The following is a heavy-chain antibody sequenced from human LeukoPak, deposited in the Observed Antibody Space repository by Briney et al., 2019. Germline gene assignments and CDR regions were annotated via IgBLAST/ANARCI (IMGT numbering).Heavy chain of an antibody. CDR3: AKRGGQTWGYFDY. CDR1: GFTFDDYA. D-gene: IGHD4-23*01. J-gene: IGHJ4*02. V-gene: IGHV3-9*01. CDR2: ISWNSDNI. Sequence: GGSLRLSCAASGFTFDDYAFDWVRQAPGKGLEWVSSISWNSDNIAYADSVKGRFTISRDNAKHSLYLQMNGLRADDTALYYCAKRGGQTWGYFDYWGQGTLVTVSS.